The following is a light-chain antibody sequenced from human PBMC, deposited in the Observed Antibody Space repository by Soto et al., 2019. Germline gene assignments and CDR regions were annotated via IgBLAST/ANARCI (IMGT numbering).Light chain of an antibody. CDR3: SSYTSSGSVWV. J-gene: IGLJ3*02. Sequence: QSALTQPASVSGSPGQSITISCTGTSSDIGGYNYVSWYQQNPGKAPKLMIYDVSNRPSGVSNRFSGSKSGNTASLTISGLQAEDEDDYYCSSYTSSGSVWVFGGGTMLTVL. V-gene: IGLV2-14*01. CDR1: SSDIGGYNY. CDR2: DVS.